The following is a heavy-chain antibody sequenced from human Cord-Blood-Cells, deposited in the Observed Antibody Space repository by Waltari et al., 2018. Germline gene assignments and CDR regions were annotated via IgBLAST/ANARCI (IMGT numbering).Heavy chain of an antibody. CDR3: ARPGVVTANSWAFDI. J-gene: IGHJ3*02. V-gene: IGHV4-39*01. Sequence: QLQLQESGPGLVTPSETLSLTCPVSGGSISSSSYYSGWIRQPPGKGREWIGSIYYSGSTYYNPSLKSRVTISVDTSKNQFSLKLSSVTAADTAVYYCARPGVVTANSWAFDIWGQGTMVTVSS. CDR2: IYYSGST. CDR1: GGSISSSSYY. D-gene: IGHD2-21*02.